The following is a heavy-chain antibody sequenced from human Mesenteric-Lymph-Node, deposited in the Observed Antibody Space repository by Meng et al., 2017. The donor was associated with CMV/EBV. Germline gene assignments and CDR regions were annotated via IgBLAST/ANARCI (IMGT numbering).Heavy chain of an antibody. CDR2: INPNSGGT. CDR1: AYTFTDYY. CDR3: AREPTLTTLVAGSRDYYYYGLDV. D-gene: IGHD4-17*01. J-gene: IGHJ6*02. Sequence: ASVKVSCKASAYTFTDYYIHWVRQAPGQGLEWMGWINPNSGGTNFAQKFQGRVTLTRDTSISTAYMELSSLRSDDTAIYFCAREPTLTTLVAGSRDYYYYGLDVWGQGTAVTVSS. V-gene: IGHV1-2*02.